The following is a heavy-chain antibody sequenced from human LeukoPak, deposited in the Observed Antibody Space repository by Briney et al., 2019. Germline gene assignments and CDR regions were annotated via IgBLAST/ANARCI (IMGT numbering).Heavy chain of an antibody. Sequence: SETLSLTCAVYGGSFSGYYWSWIRQPPGKGLEWIGEINHSGSTNYNPSLKSRVTISVDTSKNQFSLKLSSVTAADTAVYYCARGLMVWGVIRTKYYFDYWGQGTLVTVSS. CDR3: ARGLMVWGVIRTKYYFDY. CDR2: INHSGST. V-gene: IGHV4-34*01. CDR1: GGSFSGYY. D-gene: IGHD3-10*01. J-gene: IGHJ4*02.